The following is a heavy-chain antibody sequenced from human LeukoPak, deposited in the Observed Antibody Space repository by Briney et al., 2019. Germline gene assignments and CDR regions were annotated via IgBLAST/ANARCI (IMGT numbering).Heavy chain of an antibody. Sequence: GGSLRLSCAASGFTFSSYAMSWVRQAPGKGLEWVSGISGSEGSTYYADSVKGRFTISRDNSKKTLYLQMNSLRAADTAIYYCAKAQWYYYGSGTHWDYWGQGTLVTVSS. CDR2: ISGSEGST. V-gene: IGHV3-23*01. J-gene: IGHJ4*02. D-gene: IGHD3-10*01. CDR3: AKAQWYYYGSGTHWDY. CDR1: GFTFSSYA.